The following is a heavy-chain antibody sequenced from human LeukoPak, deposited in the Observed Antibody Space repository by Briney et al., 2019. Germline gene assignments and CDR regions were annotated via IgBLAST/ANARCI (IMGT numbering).Heavy chain of an antibody. CDR1: GFTFDDYA. J-gene: IGHJ4*02. Sequence: GGSLRLSCAASGFTFDDYAMHWVRQAPGKGLEWVSLISWDGGSTYYADSVKGRFTISRDNSKNSLYLQMNSLRAEDTALYYCAKGRLKIVVVPAAIADYWGQGTLVTVSP. D-gene: IGHD2-2*01. V-gene: IGHV3-43D*04. CDR3: AKGRLKIVVVPAAIADY. CDR2: ISWDGGST.